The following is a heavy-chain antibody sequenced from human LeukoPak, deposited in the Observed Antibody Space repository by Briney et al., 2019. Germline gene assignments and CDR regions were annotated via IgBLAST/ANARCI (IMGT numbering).Heavy chain of an antibody. V-gene: IGHV3-7*03. J-gene: IGHJ4*02. CDR3: ARTILTGYNF. CDR2: ISPDGSEK. Sequence: PGGSLRLSCASSGFTFSTYWMTWVRQAPGKGLVWVANISPDGSEKSHVDSVKGRFTVSRDNAENSLYLQMNSLTAEDTAVYYCARTILTGYNFWGQGTLVTVSS. D-gene: IGHD3-9*01. CDR1: GFTFSTYW.